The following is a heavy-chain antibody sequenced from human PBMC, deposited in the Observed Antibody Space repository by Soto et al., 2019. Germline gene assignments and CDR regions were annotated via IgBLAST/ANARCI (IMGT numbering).Heavy chain of an antibody. J-gene: IGHJ4*02. CDR2: FFSGST. CDR1: GGSITSRSSY. CDR3: ATTRGLAVGGSFNY. D-gene: IGHD6-13*01. V-gene: IGHV4-39*01. Sequence: QLQLQESGPGLVRPSETLSLTCSVSGGSITSRSSYWAWIRQPPGKGLEWIGTFFSGSTFSNPSLRRRVTISKDTSRNPFSLKLTSVAATDTAMYYCATTRGLAVGGSFNYWGQGALVTVSS.